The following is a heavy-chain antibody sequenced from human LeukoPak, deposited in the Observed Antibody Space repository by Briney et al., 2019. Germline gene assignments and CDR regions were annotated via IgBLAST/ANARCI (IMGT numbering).Heavy chain of an antibody. CDR2: INPSGGGT. CDR3: ARGPPDYFDDYGYLDY. D-gene: IGHD3-22*01. Sequence: ASVKVSCKASGYTFTTYYMHWVRQAPGQGPEWMGLINPSGGGTTYAQKFQGRVTMTRDTSTSTVNMEPRSLKSEDTAVYYCARGPPDYFDDYGYLDYWGQGTLVTVSS. J-gene: IGHJ4*02. V-gene: IGHV1-46*01. CDR1: GYTFTTYY.